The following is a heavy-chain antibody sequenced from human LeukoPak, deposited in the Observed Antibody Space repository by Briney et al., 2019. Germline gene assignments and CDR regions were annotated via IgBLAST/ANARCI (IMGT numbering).Heavy chain of an antibody. V-gene: IGHV3-30*02. CDR2: IRYDGSNK. D-gene: IGHD3-10*01. CDR1: GFTFSCFG. CDR3: VGLNYNSGSYRNY. Sequence: PGGSLRLSCAASGFTFSCFGMHWVRQVPDKGLAWVAFIRYDGSNKYYADSVKGRFTISRDNSKNTLYLQMNSLRAEDTAVYYCVGLNYNSGSYRNYWGQGTLVTVSS. J-gene: IGHJ4*02.